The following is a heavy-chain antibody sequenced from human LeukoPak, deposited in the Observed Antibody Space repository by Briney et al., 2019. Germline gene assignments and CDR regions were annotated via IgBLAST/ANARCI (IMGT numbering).Heavy chain of an antibody. V-gene: IGHV4-39*01. CDR2: IYYSGST. CDR3: ARRYSYGSGEDY. J-gene: IGHJ4*02. Sequence: SETLSLTCTVSGGSISSSSYYWGWIRQPPGQGLEWIGSIYYSGSTYYNPSLKSRVTISVDTSKNQFSLKLSSVTAADTAVYYCARRYSYGSGEDYWGQGTLVTVSS. CDR1: GGSISSSSYY. D-gene: IGHD5-18*01.